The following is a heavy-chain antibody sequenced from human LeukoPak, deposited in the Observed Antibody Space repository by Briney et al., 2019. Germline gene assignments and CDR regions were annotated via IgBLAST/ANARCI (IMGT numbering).Heavy chain of an antibody. J-gene: IGHJ4*02. D-gene: IGHD2-2*01. CDR1: GYTFTSYG. V-gene: IGHV1-18*01. CDR3: ARDMGGRSATGPFDY. CDR2: ISAYNGNT. Sequence: GASVKVSCKASGYTFTSYGISWVRQAPGQGLEWMGWISAYNGNTNYAQKLQGRVTMTRDTSTSTVYMELSSLRSEDTAVYYCARDMGGRSATGPFDYWGQGTLVTVSS.